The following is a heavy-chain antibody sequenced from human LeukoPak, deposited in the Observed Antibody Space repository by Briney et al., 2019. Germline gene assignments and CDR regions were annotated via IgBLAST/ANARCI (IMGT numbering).Heavy chain of an antibody. V-gene: IGHV4-34*01. D-gene: IGHD4-17*01. Sequence: ESSETLSLTRAVYGGPFSGHYWSWIRQPPGKGLEWIGEINHSGSTNYNPSLKSRVTISVDTSKNQFSLKLSSVTAADTAVYYCARGPSPSGDFSFGYWGQGTLVTVSS. CDR2: INHSGST. CDR1: GGPFSGHY. J-gene: IGHJ4*02. CDR3: ARGPSPSGDFSFGY.